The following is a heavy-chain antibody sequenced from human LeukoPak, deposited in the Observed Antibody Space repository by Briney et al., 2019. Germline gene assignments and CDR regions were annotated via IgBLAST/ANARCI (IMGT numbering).Heavy chain of an antibody. V-gene: IGHV1-2*04. J-gene: IGHJ4*02. CDR1: GYTFIDYY. CDR3: ARGGGGYDSKLRY. Sequence: ASVKVSCKTYGYTFIDYYIHWVRQAPGQGLEWMGWINPNSGGTNYAQKFQGWVTMTRDTSISTAYMELSRLRSDDTAVYYCARGGGGYDSKLRYWGQGTLVTVSS. CDR2: INPNSGGT. D-gene: IGHD5-12*01.